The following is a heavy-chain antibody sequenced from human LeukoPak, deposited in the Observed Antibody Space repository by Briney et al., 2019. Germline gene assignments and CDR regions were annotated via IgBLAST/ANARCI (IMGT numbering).Heavy chain of an antibody. CDR2: IVVGSGNT. D-gene: IGHD1-26*01. CDR1: GFTFTSSA. CDR3: AAPSGSYEDFAFDI. J-gene: IGHJ3*02. V-gene: IGHV1-58*02. Sequence: GASVKVSCKASGFTFTSSAMQWVRQTRGQRLEWIGWIVVGSGNTNYAQKFQERVTITRDMSTSTAYMELSSLRSEDTAVYYCAAPSGSYEDFAFDIWGQGTMVTVSS.